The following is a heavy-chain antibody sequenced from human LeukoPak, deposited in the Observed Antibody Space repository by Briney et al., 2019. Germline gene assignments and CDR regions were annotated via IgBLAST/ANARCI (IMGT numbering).Heavy chain of an antibody. CDR1: GYSISSGYY. CDR2: IYHSGST. Sequence: SETLFLTCTVSGYSISSGYYWGWIRQPPGKGLEWIGSIYHSGSTYYNPSLKSRVTISVDTSKNQFSLKLSSVTAADTAVYYCARGGYGDYGPDAFDIWGQGTMVTVSS. CDR3: ARGGYGDYGPDAFDI. D-gene: IGHD4-17*01. V-gene: IGHV4-38-2*02. J-gene: IGHJ3*02.